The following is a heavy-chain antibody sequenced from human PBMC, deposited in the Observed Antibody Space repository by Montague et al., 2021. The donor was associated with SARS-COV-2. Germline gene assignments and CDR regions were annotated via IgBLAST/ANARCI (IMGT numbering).Heavy chain of an antibody. J-gene: IGHJ4*02. V-gene: IGHV4-4*02. CDR3: ASRGAGWFGSNPERYDY. D-gene: IGHD3-10*01. Sequence: SETLSLTCAVSGGSISSSNWWSWVRQPPGKGLEWIWEIYHSGSTNYNPXXKGRVTISVDKSKNQFSLKLSSVTAADTAVYYCASRGAGWFGSNPERYDYWGQGTLVTVSS. CDR2: IYHSGST. CDR1: GGSISSSNW.